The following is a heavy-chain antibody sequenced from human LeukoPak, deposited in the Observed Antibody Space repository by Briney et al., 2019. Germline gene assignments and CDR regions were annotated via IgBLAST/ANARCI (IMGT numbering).Heavy chain of an antibody. CDR3: ATVGRVYGSGRRNWFDP. CDR2: FDPEDGET. Sequence: RASVKVSCKVSGYTLTELSMHWVRQAPGKGLEWMGGFDPEDGETIYAQKFQGRVTMTEDTSTDTAYMELSSLRSEDTAVYYCATVGRVYGSGRRNWFDPWGQGTLVTVSS. D-gene: IGHD3-10*01. J-gene: IGHJ5*02. V-gene: IGHV1-24*01. CDR1: GYTLTELS.